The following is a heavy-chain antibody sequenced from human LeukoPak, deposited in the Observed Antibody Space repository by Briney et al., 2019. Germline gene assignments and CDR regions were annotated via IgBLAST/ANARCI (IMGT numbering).Heavy chain of an antibody. J-gene: IGHJ4*02. D-gene: IGHD5-24*01. V-gene: IGHV3-21*01. CDR2: ISSSSSYI. Sequence: PGGCLRLSCSVSGLIFINYEWSWVRQAPGKGLEWVSSISSSSSYIYYADSVKGRFTISRDNAKNSLYLQMNSLRAEDTAVYYCAGGRGLTISYWGQGTLVTVSS. CDR3: AGGRGLTISY. CDR1: GLIFINYE.